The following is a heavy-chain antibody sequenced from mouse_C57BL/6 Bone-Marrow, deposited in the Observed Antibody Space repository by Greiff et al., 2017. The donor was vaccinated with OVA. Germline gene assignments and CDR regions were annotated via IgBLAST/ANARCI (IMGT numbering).Heavy chain of an antibody. CDR2: INPGNSDT. V-gene: IGHV1-5*01. J-gene: IGHJ1*03. CDR1: GYTFTNYW. Sequence: VQVKQSGTVLVRPGASVKMSCKTSGYTFTNYWMHWVKQSPGQGLEWIGAINPGNSDTSYNQKFKGKATLTVVTSASTTYMELSSLTNEDSEVYDCAIIATVEGWYFDVWGTGTTVTVSS. CDR3: AIIATVEGWYFDV. D-gene: IGHD1-1*01.